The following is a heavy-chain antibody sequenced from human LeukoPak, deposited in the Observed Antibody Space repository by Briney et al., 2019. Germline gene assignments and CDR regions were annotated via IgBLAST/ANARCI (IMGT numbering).Heavy chain of an antibody. V-gene: IGHV4-30-4*01. CDR3: ARGDYGDNFDY. Sequence: SETLSLTCTVSGGSISSGDYYWSWIRQPPGKGLEWIGYIYYSGSTYYNPSLKSRVTISVDTSKNQFSLKLSPVTAADTAVYYCARGDYGDNFDYWGQGTLVTVSS. CDR2: IYYSGST. J-gene: IGHJ4*02. CDR1: GGSISSGDYY. D-gene: IGHD4-17*01.